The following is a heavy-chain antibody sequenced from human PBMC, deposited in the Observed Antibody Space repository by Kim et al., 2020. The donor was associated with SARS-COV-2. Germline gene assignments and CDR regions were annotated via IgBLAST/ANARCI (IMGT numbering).Heavy chain of an antibody. J-gene: IGHJ6*02. V-gene: IGHV3-30-3*01. CDR3: ARDRTSYSSSWYGNDYYYGMVV. CDR1: GFTFSSYG. Sequence: GGSLRLSCAASGFTFSSYGMPWVRQAPGKGLEWVAVISYDGSNKYYADSVKGRFTISRDNSKNTLYLQMNSLRAEDTAVYYCARDRTSYSSSWYGNDYYYGMVVWVQGGTVAVSS. D-gene: IGHD6-13*01. CDR2: ISYDGSNK.